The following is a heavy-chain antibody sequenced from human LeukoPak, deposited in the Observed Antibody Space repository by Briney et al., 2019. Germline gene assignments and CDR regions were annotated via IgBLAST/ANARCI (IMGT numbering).Heavy chain of an antibody. CDR1: GGSISSGGYY. CDR2: IYHSGST. Sequence: SQTLSLTCTVSGGSISSGGYYWSWIRQPPGKGLEWIGYIYHSGSTYYNPSLKSRVTISVDTSKNQFSLKLSSVTAADTAVYYCSRQQLVRSEIDYWGQGTLVTVSS. J-gene: IGHJ4*02. CDR3: SRQQLVRSEIDY. V-gene: IGHV4-30-2*01. D-gene: IGHD6-13*01.